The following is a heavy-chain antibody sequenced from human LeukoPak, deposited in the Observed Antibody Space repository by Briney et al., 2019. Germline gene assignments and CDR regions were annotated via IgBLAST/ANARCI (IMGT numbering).Heavy chain of an antibody. D-gene: IGHD3-3*01. Sequence: ASVKVSCKASGYTFTGYYMHWVRQAPGQGLEWMGRINPNSGGTNYAQKFQGRVTMTRDTSISTAYMELSRLRSDDTAVYYCARQDDFWSGYYSAGDYWGQGTPVTVSS. J-gene: IGHJ4*02. CDR3: ARQDDFWSGYYSAGDY. V-gene: IGHV1-2*06. CDR2: INPNSGGT. CDR1: GYTFTGYY.